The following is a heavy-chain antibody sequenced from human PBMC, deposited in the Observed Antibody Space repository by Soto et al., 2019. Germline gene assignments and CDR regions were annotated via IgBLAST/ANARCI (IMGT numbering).Heavy chain of an antibody. CDR3: ISATTSSSLWFFRX. CDR2: IRNRPKSFTT. J-gene: IGHJ2*01. D-gene: IGHD2-2*01. CDR1: GFTFSDHY. V-gene: IGHV3-72*01. Sequence: GGSLRLSCAASGFTFSDHYMDWVRQAPGKGLEWVSRIRNRPKSFTTEYAASVQCRLTISRDDSKSLLFLQMSSLKTEDTAVYYCISATTSSSLWFFRXWGRGTLVTVSX.